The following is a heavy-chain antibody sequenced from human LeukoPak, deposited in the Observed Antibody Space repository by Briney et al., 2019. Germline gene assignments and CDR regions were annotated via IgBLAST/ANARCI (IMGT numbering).Heavy chain of an antibody. CDR1: GGTFSSYA. CDR3: AREPSGEMATNFDY. Sequence: SVKVSCKASGGTFSSYAISWVRQAPGQGLEWMGRIIPILGIANYAQEFQGRVTITADKSTSTAYMELSSLRSEDTAVYYCAREPSGEMATNFDYWGQGTLVTVSS. V-gene: IGHV1-69*04. D-gene: IGHD5-24*01. J-gene: IGHJ4*02. CDR2: IIPILGIA.